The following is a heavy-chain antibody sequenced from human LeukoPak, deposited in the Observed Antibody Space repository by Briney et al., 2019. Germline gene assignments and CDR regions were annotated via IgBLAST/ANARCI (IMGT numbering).Heavy chain of an antibody. CDR3: ARDRGVVHLPYYFDY. CDR2: ISSSSSTI. V-gene: IGHV3-48*04. J-gene: IGHJ4*02. D-gene: IGHD3-3*01. CDR1: GFTFGSYS. Sequence: GGSLRLSCAASGFTFGSYSMNWVRQAPGKGLEWVSYISSSSSTIYYADSVKGRFTISRDNAKNSLYLQMNSLRAEDTAVYYCARDRGVVHLPYYFDYWGQGTLVTVSS.